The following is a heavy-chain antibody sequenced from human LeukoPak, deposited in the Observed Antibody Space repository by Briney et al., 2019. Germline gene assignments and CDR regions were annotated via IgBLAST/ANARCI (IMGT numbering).Heavy chain of an antibody. CDR1: GGTFSSYA. J-gene: IGHJ4*02. CDR3: AKLSGGRYCSGGSCYFDY. D-gene: IGHD2-15*01. V-gene: IGHV1-69*04. CDR2: IIPILGIT. Sequence: SVKVSCKASGGTFSSYAISWVRQAPGQGLEWMGRIIPILGITNYAQKFQGRVTITADKSTSTAYMELSSLRSEDTAVYYCAKLSGGRYCSGGSCYFDYWGQGTLVTVSS.